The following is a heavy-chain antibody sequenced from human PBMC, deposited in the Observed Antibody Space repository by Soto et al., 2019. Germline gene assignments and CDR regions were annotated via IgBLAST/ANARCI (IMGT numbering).Heavy chain of an antibody. D-gene: IGHD1-26*01. CDR1: GDSIMRDSYY. CDR2: IYYSGTT. CDR3: ARGFASGKFYAFES. V-gene: IGHV4-31*03. J-gene: IGHJ4*02. Sequence: QVQLQESGPGMVKPSQTLSLTCTVSGDSIMRDSYYWNWIRRHAGKGLEWIGYIYYSGTTAYNPSLKTRVTISPDTSKNQFSLNLSPVTAADTAVYYCARGFASGKFYAFESWGRGTQVTVSS.